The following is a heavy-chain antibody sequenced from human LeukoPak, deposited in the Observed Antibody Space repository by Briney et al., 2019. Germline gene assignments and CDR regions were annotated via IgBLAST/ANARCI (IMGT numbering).Heavy chain of an antibody. CDR3: ATHNVLRFLEWLSPHYYYGMDV. Sequence: GGSLRLSCAASGFTVSSNYMSWVRQAPGKGLEWVSVIYSGGSTYYADSVKGRFTISRDNSKNTLYLQMNSLRAEDTAVYYCATHNVLRFLEWLSPHYYYGMDVWAQGPTVTVSS. CDR2: IYSGGST. D-gene: IGHD3-3*01. V-gene: IGHV3-53*01. J-gene: IGHJ6*02. CDR1: GFTVSSNY.